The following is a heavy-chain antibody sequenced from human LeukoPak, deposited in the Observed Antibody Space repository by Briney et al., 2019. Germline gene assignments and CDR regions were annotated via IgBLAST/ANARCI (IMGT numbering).Heavy chain of an antibody. V-gene: IGHV3-23*01. CDR2: ISGGSGST. J-gene: IGHJ4*02. Sequence: GGSLRLSCAASGFTFSSYAMSWVRQAPGKGLEWVSAISGGSGSTYYADFVKGRLAISRDNSKNTLDLQMNSLRAEDTAVYYCAKELYYQDSSGSFDYWGRGTLVTVSS. CDR3: AKELYYQDSSGSFDY. D-gene: IGHD3-22*01. CDR1: GFTFSSYA.